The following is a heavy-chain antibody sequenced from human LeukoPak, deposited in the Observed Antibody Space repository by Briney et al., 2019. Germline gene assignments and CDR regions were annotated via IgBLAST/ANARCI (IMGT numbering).Heavy chain of an antibody. V-gene: IGHV1-69*13. D-gene: IGHD1-26*01. CDR1: GGTFSSYA. J-gene: IGHJ4*02. Sequence: GASVKVSCKASGGTFSSYAISWVRQAPGQGLEWMGGIIPIFGTANYAQKFQGRVTITADESTSTAYMELSSLRSEDTAVYYCARGSSWEDYFDYWGQGTLVTVSS. CDR2: IIPIFGTA. CDR3: ARGSSWEDYFDY.